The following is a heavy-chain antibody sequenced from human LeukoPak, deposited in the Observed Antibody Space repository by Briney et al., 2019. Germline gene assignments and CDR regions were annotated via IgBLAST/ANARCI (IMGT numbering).Heavy chain of an antibody. V-gene: IGHV1-2*02. CDR1: GYTFTGYY. CDR3: ARVKPDSSSWYFVPYGMDV. D-gene: IGHD6-13*01. J-gene: IGHJ6*02. Sequence: GASVKVSCKASGYTFTGYYMHWVRQAPGQGLEWMGWINPNSGGTNYAQKFQGRVTMTRDTSISTTYMELSRLRSHDTAVYYCARVKPDSSSWYFVPYGMDVWGQGTTVTVSS. CDR2: INPNSGGT.